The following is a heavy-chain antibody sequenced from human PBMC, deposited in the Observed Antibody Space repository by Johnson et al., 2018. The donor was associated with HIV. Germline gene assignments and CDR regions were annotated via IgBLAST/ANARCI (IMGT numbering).Heavy chain of an antibody. V-gene: IGHV3-30-3*01. J-gene: IGHJ3*02. D-gene: IGHD6-19*01. CDR1: GFTFSSYA. CDR2: ISYDGSNK. Sequence: QMLLVEYGGGVVQPGRSLRLSCAASGFTFSSYAMHWVRQAPGKGLEWVAVISYDGSNKYYADSVKGRFTISRDNSKNTLYLQMNSLRAEDTAVYYWSREARSERSAVAVSDAFDIWGQGTMVTVSS. CDR3: SREARSERSAVAVSDAFDI.